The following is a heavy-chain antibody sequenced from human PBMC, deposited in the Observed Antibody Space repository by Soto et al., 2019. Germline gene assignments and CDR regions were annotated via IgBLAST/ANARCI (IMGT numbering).Heavy chain of an antibody. Sequence: SETLSLTCAVSGDSVTSNVWWSWVRQPPGKGLEWIGEAYHNGLTDYNPSLKSRVTMSVDTSKNEFSLKLTSLTAADTAIYYCARDNPTIFGVPYYYYGMDVWGQGNTVTVSS. D-gene: IGHD3-3*01. CDR2: AYHNGLT. CDR1: GDSVTSNVW. V-gene: IGHV4-4*02. J-gene: IGHJ6*02. CDR3: ARDNPTIFGVPYYYYGMDV.